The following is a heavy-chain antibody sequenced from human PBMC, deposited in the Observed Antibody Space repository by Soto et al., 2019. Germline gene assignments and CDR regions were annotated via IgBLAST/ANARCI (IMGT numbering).Heavy chain of an antibody. CDR1: GGSISSGGYY. J-gene: IGHJ6*02. V-gene: IGHV4-31*03. CDR2: IYYSGST. CDR3: ARDPSGSYKDCGMDV. Sequence: SETLSLTCTVSGGSISSGGYYWSWIRQHPGKGLEWIGYIYYSGSTYYNPSLKSRVTISVDTSKNQFSLKLSSVTAADTAVYYCARDPSGSYKDCGMDVWGQGTTFTVSS. D-gene: IGHD1-26*01.